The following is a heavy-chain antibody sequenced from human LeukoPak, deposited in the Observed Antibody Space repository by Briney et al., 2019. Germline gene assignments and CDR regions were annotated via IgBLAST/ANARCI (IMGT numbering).Heavy chain of an antibody. Sequence: PGRSLRLSCAASGFTFSSYGMHWVRQAPGKGLEWVAVISYDGSNKYYADSVKGRFTISRDNSKNTLYLQMNSLRAEDTAVYYCAFTSGSYYYYNGMDVWGQGTTVTVSS. D-gene: IGHD1-26*01. J-gene: IGHJ6*02. CDR3: AFTSGSYYYYNGMDV. CDR1: GFTFSSYG. V-gene: IGHV3-30*03. CDR2: ISYDGSNK.